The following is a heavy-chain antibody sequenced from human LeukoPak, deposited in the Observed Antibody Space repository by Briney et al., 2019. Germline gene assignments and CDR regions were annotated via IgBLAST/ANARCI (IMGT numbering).Heavy chain of an antibody. J-gene: IGHJ4*02. CDR3: ARAITNYGYIFDY. CDR1: GGSFSGYY. Sequence: PSETLSLTCAVYGGSFSGYYWSWIRQPPGKGLEWIGEINHSGSTNYNPSLKSRVTISVDTSKNQFSLKLSSVTAADTAVYYCARAITNYGYIFDYWGQGTLVTVSS. D-gene: IGHD5-18*01. CDR2: INHSGST. V-gene: IGHV4-34*01.